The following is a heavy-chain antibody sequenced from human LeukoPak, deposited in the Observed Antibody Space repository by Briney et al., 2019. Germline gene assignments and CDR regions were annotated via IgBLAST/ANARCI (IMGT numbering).Heavy chain of an antibody. D-gene: IGHD3-22*01. CDR3: ARDKKPHYYYDSPLGY. J-gene: IGHJ4*02. CDR1: GFTFSSYA. CDR2: ISYDGSNK. V-gene: IGHV3-30*04. Sequence: SGGSLRLSCAASGFTFSSYAMHWVRQAPGKGLEWVAVISYDGSNKYYADSVKGRFTISRDNSKNTLYLQMNGLRAEDTAVYYCARDKKPHYYYDSPLGYWGQGTLVTVSS.